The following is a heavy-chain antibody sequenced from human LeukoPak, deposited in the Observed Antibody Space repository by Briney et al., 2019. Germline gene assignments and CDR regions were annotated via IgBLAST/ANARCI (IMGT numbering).Heavy chain of an antibody. V-gene: IGHV3-30-3*01. CDR1: GFTFSSYA. CDR3: ARDRVRYSVEGSDY. CDR2: ISYDGSNK. Sequence: PGGSLRLSCAASGFTFSSYAMHWVRQAPGKGLEWVAVISYDGSNKYYADSVKGRFTISRDNSKNTLYLQMNSLRAEDTAVYYCARDRVRYSVEGSDYWGQGTLVTVSS. D-gene: IGHD3-9*01. J-gene: IGHJ4*02.